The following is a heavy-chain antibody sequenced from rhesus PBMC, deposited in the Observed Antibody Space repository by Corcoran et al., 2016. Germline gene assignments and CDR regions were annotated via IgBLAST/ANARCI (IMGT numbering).Heavy chain of an antibody. D-gene: IGHD5-24*01. Sequence: QVQLQESGPGVVKPSETLSLTCAVSGGTISSGYCYWSWIRQPPGKGQEWIGGIYSNIESTNYNPTLKSRVTISKDTSKNQFSLKLSSVTATDTAVYYCARTSGYSLPRWGQGVLVTVSS. CDR2: IYSNIEST. CDR3: ARTSGYSLPR. CDR1: GGTISSGYCY. J-gene: IGHJ4*01. V-gene: IGHV4S12*01.